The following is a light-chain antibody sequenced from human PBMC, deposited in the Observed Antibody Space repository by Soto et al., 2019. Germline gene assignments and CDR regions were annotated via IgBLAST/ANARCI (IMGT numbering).Light chain of an antibody. CDR3: QQYGSSPVT. CDR2: GAF. J-gene: IGKJ5*01. Sequence: EIVLTQSPATLSLSPGERATLSCRASQSVSSYLAWYQQKPGQAPRLLIYGAFSRATGIPDRFSGSGSGTDFTLTISRLEPEDFAVYYCQQYGSSPVTFGQGTRLEIK. CDR1: QSVSSY. V-gene: IGKV3-20*01.